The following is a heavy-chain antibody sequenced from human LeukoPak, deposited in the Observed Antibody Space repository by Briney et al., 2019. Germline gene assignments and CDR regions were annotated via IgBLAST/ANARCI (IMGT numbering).Heavy chain of an antibody. D-gene: IGHD3-22*01. CDR3: ARARPQNYDSSRYYSAAFDI. CDR2: INPSGGST. J-gene: IGHJ3*02. V-gene: IGHV1-46*01. CDR1: GYTFTSYY. Sequence: GASVKVSCKASGYTFTSYYMHWVRQAPGQGLEWMGIINPSGGSTSYAQKFQGRVTMTRDTSTSTVYMELSSLRSEDTAVYYCARARPQNYDSSRYYSAAFDIWGQGTMVTVSS.